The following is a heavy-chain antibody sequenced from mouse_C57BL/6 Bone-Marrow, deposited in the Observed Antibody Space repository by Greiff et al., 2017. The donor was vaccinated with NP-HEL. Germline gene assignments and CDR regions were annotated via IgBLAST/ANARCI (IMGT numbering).Heavy chain of an antibody. J-gene: IGHJ1*03. Sequence: EVQLQQSGPELVKPGASVKIPCKASGYTFTDYNMDWVKQSHGQSLEWIGDINPNNGGTIYNQKFKGKATLTVDKSSSTAYMELRSLTSEDTAVYDCARKAMIPRWYFDVWGTGTTVTVSS. CDR3: ARKAMIPRWYFDV. V-gene: IGHV1-18*01. CDR2: INPNNGGT. CDR1: GYTFTDYN. D-gene: IGHD2-4*01.